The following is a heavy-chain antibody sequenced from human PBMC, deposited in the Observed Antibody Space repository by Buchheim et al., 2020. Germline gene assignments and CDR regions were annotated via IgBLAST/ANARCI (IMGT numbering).Heavy chain of an antibody. D-gene: IGHD3-10*01. V-gene: IGHV4-34*01. CDR3: ARSRSGSFGGFDY. CDR2: VNYRGST. CDR1: GGSFSGYY. J-gene: IGHJ4*02. Sequence: QVQLQQWGAGLLKPSETLSLTCAVYGGSFSGYYWSWIRQPPGKGLVWIGEVNYRGSTNYNPSLKSRVTISVDTSKNQFSLKVNSVTAADTAVYYCARSRSGSFGGFDYWGQGTL.